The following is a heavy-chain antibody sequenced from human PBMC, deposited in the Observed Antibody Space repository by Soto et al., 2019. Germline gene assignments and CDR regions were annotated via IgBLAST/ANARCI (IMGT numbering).Heavy chain of an antibody. D-gene: IGHD3-9*01. CDR2: ISYDGSNK. CDR1: GFTFSSYG. CDR3: AKDPRLDILTGPFDY. V-gene: IGHV3-30*18. J-gene: IGHJ4*02. Sequence: QVQLVESGGGVVQPGRSLRLSCAASGFTFSSYGMHWVRQAPGKGLEWVAVISYDGSNKYYADSVKGRFTISRDNSNNTLYLQMNSLRAEDTAVYYCAKDPRLDILTGPFDYWGQGTLVTVSS.